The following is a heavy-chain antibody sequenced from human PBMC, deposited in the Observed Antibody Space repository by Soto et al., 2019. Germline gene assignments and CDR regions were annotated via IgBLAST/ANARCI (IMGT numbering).Heavy chain of an antibody. Sequence: SGPTLVNPTQTLTLTCTFSGFSLSTSGVGVAWIRQPPGKALEWLALNYWDDDKRYSPSLKSRLTITKDTSKNQVVLTMTNMDSVDTATYYCAHRKSFDFFDYWGQGTLVTVSS. CDR1: GFSLSTSGVG. CDR2: NYWDDDK. CDR3: AHRKSFDFFDY. D-gene: IGHD3-3*01. J-gene: IGHJ4*02. V-gene: IGHV2-5*02.